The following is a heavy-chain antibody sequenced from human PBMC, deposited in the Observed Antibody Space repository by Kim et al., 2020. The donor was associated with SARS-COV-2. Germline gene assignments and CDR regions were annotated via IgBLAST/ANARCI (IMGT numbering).Heavy chain of an antibody. J-gene: IGHJ6*02. CDR2: VNQDESAK. Sequence: GGSLRLSCAASTFTFKIYWMNWVRQAPGKGLEWVANVNQDESAKYYVDSVKGRFTISRDNARNSLYLQMDSLRAEDTAVYYCARGIDAKYGLDVWGQGTTVTVSS. V-gene: IGHV3-7*01. CDR3: ARGIDAKYGLDV. CDR1: TFTFKIYW.